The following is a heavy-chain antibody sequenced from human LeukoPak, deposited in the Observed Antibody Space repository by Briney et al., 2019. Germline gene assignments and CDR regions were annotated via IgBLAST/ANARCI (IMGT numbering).Heavy chain of an antibody. CDR1: GFIFSSYG. CDR3: ARDRTRDCSGGSCYRHYFDY. V-gene: IGHV3-30*03. D-gene: IGHD2-15*01. CDR2: ISSDGSNK. J-gene: IGHJ4*02. Sequence: GGSLILSCVASGFIFSSYGMHWVRQAPGKGLEWVAVISSDGSNKYYADSVRGRFTISRDNSKNTLYLQMNSLRAEDTAVYYCARDRTRDCSGGSCYRHYFDYWGQGTLVTVSS.